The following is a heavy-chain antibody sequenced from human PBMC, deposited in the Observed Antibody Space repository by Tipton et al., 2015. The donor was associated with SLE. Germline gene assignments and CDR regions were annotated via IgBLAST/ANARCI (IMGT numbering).Heavy chain of an antibody. CDR2: IYYSGST. CDR3: ARGYLTGGNDY. D-gene: IGHD3-16*01. Sequence: TLSLTCTVSGGSISSHYWSWIRQPPGKGLEWIGYIYYSGSTNYNPSLKSRVTISVDTSKNQFSLKLSSVTAADTAVYYCARGYLTGGNDYWGQGTLVTVSS. V-gene: IGHV4-59*11. J-gene: IGHJ4*02. CDR1: GGSISSHY.